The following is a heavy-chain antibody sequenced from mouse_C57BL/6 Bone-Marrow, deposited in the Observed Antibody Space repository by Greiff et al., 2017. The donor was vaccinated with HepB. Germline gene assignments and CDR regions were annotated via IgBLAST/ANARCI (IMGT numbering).Heavy chain of an antibody. CDR2: IYPGGGYT. CDR1: GYTFTNYW. Sequence: VKVVESGAELVRPGTSVKMSCKASGYTFTNYWIGWAKQRPGHGLEWIGDIYPGGGYTNYNEKFKGKATLTADKSSSTAYMQFSSLTSEDSAIYYCARSRGSSGYRYFDVWGTGTTVTVSS. D-gene: IGHD3-2*02. V-gene: IGHV1-63*01. J-gene: IGHJ1*03. CDR3: ARSRGSSGYRYFDV.